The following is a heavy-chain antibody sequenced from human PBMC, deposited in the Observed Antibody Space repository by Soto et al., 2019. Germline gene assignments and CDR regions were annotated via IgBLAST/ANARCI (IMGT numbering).Heavy chain of an antibody. CDR2: IKEDGSDK. CDR1: GFIFRNYG. J-gene: IGHJ1*01. D-gene: IGHD3-16*01. CDR3: ATTLTTSAEYFQY. Sequence: DVQLVESGGGLVQPGGSLRLSCGPSGFIFRNYGMSWVRQFPGKGLEWVAHIKEDGSDKYYGDSVKGRFIISRDNAKNSLFLQMNSLRAEDTAVYYCATTLTTSAEYFQYWGQGTLVTVSS. V-gene: IGHV3-7*01.